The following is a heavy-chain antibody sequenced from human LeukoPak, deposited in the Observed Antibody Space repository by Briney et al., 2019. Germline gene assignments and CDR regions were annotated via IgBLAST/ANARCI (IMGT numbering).Heavy chain of an antibody. CDR2: ISWHSGTI. CDR3: ARVADILTGYYSNY. V-gene: IGHV3-9*01. CDR1: GFTFDDYA. Sequence: PGRSLRLSCAASGFTFDDYAMHWVRQAPGKGLEWVSGISWHSGTIDYADSVKGRFTISRDNAKNSLYLQMNSLRAEDTAVYYCARVADILTGYYSNYWGQGTLVTVSS. D-gene: IGHD3-9*01. J-gene: IGHJ4*02.